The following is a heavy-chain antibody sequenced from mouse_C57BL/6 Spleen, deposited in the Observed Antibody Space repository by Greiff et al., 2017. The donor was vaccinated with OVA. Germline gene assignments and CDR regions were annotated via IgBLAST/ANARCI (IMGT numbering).Heavy chain of an antibody. CDR1: GYTFTDYN. D-gene: IGHD1-1*01. CDR2: INPNNGGT. V-gene: IGHV1-22*01. Sequence: EVQLQQSGPELVKPGASVKMSCKASGYTFTDYNMHWVKQSHGKSLEWIGYINPNNGGTSYNQKFKGKATLTVNKSSSTAYMELRSLTTEDSAVYYCARVDYGSSYDAMDYWGQGTSVTVSS. J-gene: IGHJ4*01. CDR3: ARVDYGSSYDAMDY.